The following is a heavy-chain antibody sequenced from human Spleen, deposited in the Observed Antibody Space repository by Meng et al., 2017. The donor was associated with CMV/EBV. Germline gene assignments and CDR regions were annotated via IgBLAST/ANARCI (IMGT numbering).Heavy chain of an antibody. V-gene: IGHV4-30-4*08. CDR1: GGSINSSRYS. D-gene: IGHD3-3*01. J-gene: IGHJ5*02. CDR2: IYYSGST. Sequence: SETLSLTCSVSGGSINSSRYSWGWIRQPPGKGLEWIGYIYYSGSTYYNPSLKSRVTISVDTSKNQFSLKLSSVTAADTAVYYCARSTRALLRFLEWANWFDPWGQGTLVTVSS. CDR3: ARSTRALLRFLEWANWFDP.